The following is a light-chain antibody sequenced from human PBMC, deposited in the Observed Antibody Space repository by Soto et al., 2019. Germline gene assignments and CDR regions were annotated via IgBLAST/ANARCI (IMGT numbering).Light chain of an antibody. CDR3: TSYVGSNIWV. J-gene: IGLJ3*02. CDR2: EVS. CDR1: SSDVGAYKY. Sequence: QSALTQPPSASGSPGQSVTISCTGTSSDVGAYKYVSWYQQYPGKAPKLRIYEVSKRPSGVPDRFSGSKSGNTASLTVSGLLAEDEADYYCTSYVGSNIWVFGGGTKLTVL. V-gene: IGLV2-8*01.